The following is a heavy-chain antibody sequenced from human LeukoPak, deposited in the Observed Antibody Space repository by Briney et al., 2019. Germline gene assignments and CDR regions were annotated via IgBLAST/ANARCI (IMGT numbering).Heavy chain of an antibody. J-gene: IGHJ3*02. CDR1: GFTFTKYW. V-gene: IGHV3-7*01. CDR3: ARGKNFGWELLGLGLEAFDI. D-gene: IGHD1-26*01. Sequence: GGSLRLSCAASGFTFTKYWMAWVRQAPGKGLEWVANIQQDGSEAYYADSVTGRFTISRDNAKNSLYLQMNSLRDEDTAVYYCARGKNFGWELLGLGLEAFDIWGQGTMVTVSS. CDR2: IQQDGSEA.